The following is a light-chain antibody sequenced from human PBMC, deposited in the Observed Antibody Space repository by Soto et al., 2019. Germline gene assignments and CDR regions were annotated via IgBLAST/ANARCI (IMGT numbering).Light chain of an antibody. CDR2: AAS. J-gene: IGKJ5*01. CDR1: QGISSW. V-gene: IGKV1D-12*01. Sequence: SSLSASVGDRFTITARASQGISSWLAWYQRKPGRAPKLLIYAASRLQAGVPLRFSGSGSGTDFTLTISDLQPEDFATYYCQQLNSSPLTFGQGTRLEIK. CDR3: QQLNSSPLT.